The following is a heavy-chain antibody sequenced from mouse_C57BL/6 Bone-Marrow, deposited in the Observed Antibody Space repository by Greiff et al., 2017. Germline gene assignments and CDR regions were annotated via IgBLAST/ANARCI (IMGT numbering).Heavy chain of an antibody. CDR1: GFTFSDYY. D-gene: IGHD1-1*01. CDR3: ARRGGTVPYFDY. Sequence: EVMLVESGGGLVQPGGSLKLSCAASGFTFSDYYMYWVRQTPEKRLEWVAYISNGGGSTYYPDTVTGRFTISRDNAKNTLYLQRSSLKSEDTAMYYCARRGGTVPYFDYWGQGTTLTVAS. V-gene: IGHV5-12*01. J-gene: IGHJ2*01. CDR2: ISNGGGST.